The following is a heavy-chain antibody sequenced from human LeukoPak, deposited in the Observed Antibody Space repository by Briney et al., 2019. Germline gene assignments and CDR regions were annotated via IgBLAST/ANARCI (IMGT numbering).Heavy chain of an antibody. D-gene: IGHD2-2*01. CDR2: VNPNSGGT. Sequence: ASVKVSCKSSGYTFTEYYMHWVRQAPRQGLEWMGWVNPNSGGTNFAQRFQGRVTMTRDTSISTAYMELSRLRSDDTAVYYCARETPPASRAFDIWGQGTMVTVSS. J-gene: IGHJ3*02. CDR3: ARETPPASRAFDI. V-gene: IGHV1-2*02. CDR1: GYTFTEYY.